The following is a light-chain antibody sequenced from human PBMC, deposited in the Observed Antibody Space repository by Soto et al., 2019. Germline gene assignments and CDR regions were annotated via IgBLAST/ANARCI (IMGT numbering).Light chain of an antibody. V-gene: IGLV1-40*01. CDR1: SSNIGAGYD. CDR2: GNS. Sequence: QSVLTRPPSVSGAPGQSVTISCTGSSSNIGAGYDVHWYQQLPGTAPKLLIYGNSNRPSGVPDRFSGSKSGTSASLAITGLQAEDEADYYCQSYDSSPSGYVFGTGTKVTVL. J-gene: IGLJ1*01. CDR3: QSYDSSPSGYV.